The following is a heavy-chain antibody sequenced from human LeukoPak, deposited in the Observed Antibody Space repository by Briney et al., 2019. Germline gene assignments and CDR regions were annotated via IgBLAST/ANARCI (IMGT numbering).Heavy chain of an antibody. V-gene: IGHV3-30*02. CDR2: IRYDGSNK. CDR1: GFTFSSYG. J-gene: IGHJ1*01. Sequence: GGSLRLSCAASGFTFSSYGMHWVRQAPGKGLEWLAFIRYDGSNKYYADSVKGRFTISRDNSKNTLYLQMNSLRAEDTAVYYCAKGGAPYSSSWYRNQYFQHWGQGTLVTVSS. D-gene: IGHD6-13*01. CDR3: AKGGAPYSSSWYRNQYFQH.